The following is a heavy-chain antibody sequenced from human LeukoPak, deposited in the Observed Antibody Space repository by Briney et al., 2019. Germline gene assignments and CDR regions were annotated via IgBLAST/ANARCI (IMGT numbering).Heavy chain of an antibody. J-gene: IGHJ5*02. D-gene: IGHD1-7*01. Sequence: GGSLRLSCAASAFTFSIYWVHSVRQAPGKGLVWGSCINFDGTIHHFADFVKRRFTISRENGKNTLYLKMNSMRAEDTAVYYCTSANYPGGWFDPWGQGTLVTVSS. V-gene: IGHV3-74*01. CDR3: TSANYPGGWFDP. CDR2: INFDGTIH. CDR1: AFTFSIYW.